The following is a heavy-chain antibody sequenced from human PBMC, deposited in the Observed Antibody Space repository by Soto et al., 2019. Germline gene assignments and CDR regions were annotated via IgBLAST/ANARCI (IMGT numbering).Heavy chain of an antibody. CDR1: GGSISSYY. CDR3: ARDYSGYCSSTSCYTGYNWFDP. CDR2: IYYSGST. J-gene: IGHJ5*02. Sequence: LSLTCTVSGGSISSYYWSWIRQPPGKGLEWIGYIYYSGSTNYNPSLKSRVTISVDTSKNQFSLKLSSVTAADTAVYYCARDYSGYCSSTSCYTGYNWFDPWGQGTLVTVSS. V-gene: IGHV4-59*01. D-gene: IGHD2-2*02.